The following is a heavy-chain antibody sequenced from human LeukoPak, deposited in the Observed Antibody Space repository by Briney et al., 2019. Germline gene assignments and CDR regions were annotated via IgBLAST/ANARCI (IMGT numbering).Heavy chain of an antibody. CDR1: GGSISSYY. D-gene: IGHD1-26*01. CDR2: IYYSGST. Sequence: SETLSLTCTVSGGSISSYYWSWIRQPPGKGLEWIGYIYYSGSTNNNPSLKSRVTISVDTSKNQFSLKLSSVTAADTAVYYCARGSNSGSYSYYFDYWGQGTLVTVSS. J-gene: IGHJ4*02. V-gene: IGHV4-59*01. CDR3: ARGSNSGSYSYYFDY.